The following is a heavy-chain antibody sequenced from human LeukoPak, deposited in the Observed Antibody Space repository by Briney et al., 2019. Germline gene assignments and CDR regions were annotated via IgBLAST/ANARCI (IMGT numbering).Heavy chain of an antibody. V-gene: IGHV4-39*07. CDR2: IYYSGST. CDR1: GGSISSSSYY. CDR3: ARGRLLWFGEPGAFDI. D-gene: IGHD3-10*01. Sequence: SETLSLTCTVSGGSISSSSYYWGWIRQPPGKGLEWIGRIYYSGSTYYNPSLKSRVTISVDTSKNQFSLKLSSVTAADTAVYYCARGRLLWFGEPGAFDIWGQGTMVTVSS. J-gene: IGHJ3*02.